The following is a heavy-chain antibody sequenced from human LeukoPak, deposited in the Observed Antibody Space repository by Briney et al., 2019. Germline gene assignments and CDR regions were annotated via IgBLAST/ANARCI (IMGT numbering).Heavy chain of an antibody. CDR2: IGGSSRSI. Sequence: KSSETLSLTCPVSGGSISSSSYYWGWIRQPPGKGLEWVSSIGGSSRSIYYADSVKGRFTISRDNAKNSLYLQMNSLRAEDTAVYYCARELGEAFDIWGQGTMVTVSS. V-gene: IGHV3-21*06. J-gene: IGHJ3*02. D-gene: IGHD3-16*01. CDR1: GGSISSSS. CDR3: ARELGEAFDI.